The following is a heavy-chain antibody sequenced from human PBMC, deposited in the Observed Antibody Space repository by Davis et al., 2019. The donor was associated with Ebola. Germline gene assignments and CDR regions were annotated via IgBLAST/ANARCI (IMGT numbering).Heavy chain of an antibody. CDR1: GFTFSNYA. CDR2: FSGSGGST. Sequence: PGGSLRLSCAASGFTFSNYAMTWVRQAPGKGLEWVSVFSGSGGSTYYADSVKGRFTISRDNSKNTLYLQMNSLRAEDTAVYYCAREGYYGSGSTGWFDPWGQGTLVTVSS. D-gene: IGHD3-10*01. J-gene: IGHJ5*02. V-gene: IGHV3-23*01. CDR3: AREGYYGSGSTGWFDP.